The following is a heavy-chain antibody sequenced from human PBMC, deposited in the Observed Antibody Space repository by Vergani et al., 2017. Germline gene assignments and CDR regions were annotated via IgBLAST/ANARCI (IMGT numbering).Heavy chain of an antibody. V-gene: IGHV4-4*07. J-gene: IGHJ4*02. D-gene: IGHD7-27*01. CDR1: GAPISYWC. CDR3: ATGAGPFDI. Sequence: QLQMQESGPGLVKTSETLSLTCSASGAPISYWCWSWLRQPAGTGLEWIGRLCPSGSTNYNPYLKSRVTMSIDTPKNQFSLKLTSVTAADTAVYYCATGAGPFDIWGQGTLVTVSS. CDR2: LCPSGST.